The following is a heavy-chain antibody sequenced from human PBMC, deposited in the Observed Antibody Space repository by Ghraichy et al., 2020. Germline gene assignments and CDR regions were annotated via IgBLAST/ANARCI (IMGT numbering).Heavy chain of an antibody. D-gene: IGHD2-21*01. CDR3: ARLIEGIIASRVDY. J-gene: IGHJ4*02. V-gene: IGHV4-39*01. CDR1: GGSISSSTSY. Sequence: SETLSLTCTVSGGSISSSTSYWGWIRQSPGKGLEWIGCIYHSGSTYYKASLKSRVTISVDTSKSQFSLKLSSVTAVDTAVYYCARLIEGIIASRVDYWGQGTLVTVSS. CDR2: IYHSGST.